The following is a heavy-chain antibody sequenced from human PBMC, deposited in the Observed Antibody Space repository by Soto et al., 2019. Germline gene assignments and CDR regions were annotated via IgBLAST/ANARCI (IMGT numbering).Heavy chain of an antibody. J-gene: IGHJ2*01. V-gene: IGHV3-48*03. CDR2: ISSSGSTI. CDR3: ARAAAVAGVGGWYFDL. Sequence: EVQLVESGGGLVQPGGSLRLSCAASGFTFSSYEMNWVRQAPGKGLELVSYISSSGSTIYYADSVKGRFTISRDNAKNSLYLQMNSLRAEDTAVYYCARAAAVAGVGGWYFDLCGRGTLVTVSS. CDR1: GFTFSSYE. D-gene: IGHD6-19*01.